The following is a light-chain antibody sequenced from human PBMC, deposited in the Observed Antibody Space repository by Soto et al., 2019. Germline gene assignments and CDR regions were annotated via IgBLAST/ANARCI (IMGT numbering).Light chain of an antibody. Sequence: IVMTQSPDSLAVSLGERATINCKSSQSVLYSSNNENYLAWYQQKPGQPPKLLIYWASTRESGVPDRFSGSGSGTDFTLTISRLQPSDVAVYYCQQYYRTPRTFGQGTRLEIK. CDR1: QSVLYSSNNENY. CDR2: WAS. CDR3: QQYYRTPRT. J-gene: IGKJ5*01. V-gene: IGKV4-1*01.